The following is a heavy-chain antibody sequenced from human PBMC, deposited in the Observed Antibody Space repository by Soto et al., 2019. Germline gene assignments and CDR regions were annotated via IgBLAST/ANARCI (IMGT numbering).Heavy chain of an antibody. CDR1: GGTFSNYA. Sequence: PGGTLSLSCTVSGGTFSNYAMNWFRQAPGRGLEWVSSLSGSGGTTYYADSVKGRFIISRDNSKNKLYLLMNSLRAEDTALYYCAKQRADYGSGADTFYFDSWGQGALVTVSS. J-gene: IGHJ4*02. CDR3: AKQRADYGSGADTFYFDS. D-gene: IGHD3-10*01. CDR2: LSGSGGTT. V-gene: IGHV3-23*01.